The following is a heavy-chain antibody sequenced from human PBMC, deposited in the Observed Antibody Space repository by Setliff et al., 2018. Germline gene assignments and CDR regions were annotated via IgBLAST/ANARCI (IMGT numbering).Heavy chain of an antibody. CDR3: ARVTIAVAGYFDF. D-gene: IGHD6-19*01. V-gene: IGHV1-18*01. Sequence: ASVKVSCKTSGYPFTNYGLSWVRQAPGQGLEWMGWISGHNGDTKYAQKFQGRVTMTADTSTSTAYMELRSLRSDDTAVYYCARVTIAVAGYFDFWGQGTLVTVSS. CDR2: ISGHNGDT. CDR1: GYPFTNYG. J-gene: IGHJ4*02.